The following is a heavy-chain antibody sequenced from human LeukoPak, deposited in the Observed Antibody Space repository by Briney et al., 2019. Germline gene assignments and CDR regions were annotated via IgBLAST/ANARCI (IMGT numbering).Heavy chain of an antibody. J-gene: IGHJ4*02. CDR2: INPNSGGT. Sequence: ASVKVSCKASGYTFTGYYMHWVRQAPGQGLEWMGWINPNSGGTNYAQKFQGRVTMTRDTSISTAYMELSRLRSDDTAVYYCARGGRRDGYTMEYYFDYWGQGTLVTVSS. CDR1: GYTFTGYY. V-gene: IGHV1-2*02. D-gene: IGHD5-24*01. CDR3: ARGGRRDGYTMEYYFDY.